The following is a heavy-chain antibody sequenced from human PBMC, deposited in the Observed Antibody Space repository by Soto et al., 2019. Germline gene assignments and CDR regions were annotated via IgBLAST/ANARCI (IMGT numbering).Heavy chain of an antibody. CDR2: INHSGST. V-gene: IGHV4-34*01. CDR1: GGSFSGYY. J-gene: IGHJ4*02. D-gene: IGHD2-21*02. Sequence: QVQLQQWGAGLLKPSETLSLTCAVYGGSFSGYYWSWIRQPPGKGLEWIGEINHSGSTNYNPSLKSRVTISVDTSKNQFSLKLSSVTAADTAVYYCARGRKSLIVVVTAQFDYWGQGTLVTVSS. CDR3: ARGRKSLIVVVTAQFDY.